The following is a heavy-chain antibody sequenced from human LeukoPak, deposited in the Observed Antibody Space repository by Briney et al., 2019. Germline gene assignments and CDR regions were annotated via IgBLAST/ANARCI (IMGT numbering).Heavy chain of an antibody. Sequence: TGGSLRLSCAASGFIFSRNSMNWVRQAPGKGLEWVPSISTSSSYINYADSVKGRFTISRDNAKNSLYLQMNSLRTEDTAVYYCARDGGHCTNGVCYTRYYFDYWGQGTPVTVSS. CDR1: GFIFSRNS. J-gene: IGHJ4*02. V-gene: IGHV3-21*03. D-gene: IGHD2-8*01. CDR3: ARDGGHCTNGVCYTRYYFDY. CDR2: ISTSSSYI.